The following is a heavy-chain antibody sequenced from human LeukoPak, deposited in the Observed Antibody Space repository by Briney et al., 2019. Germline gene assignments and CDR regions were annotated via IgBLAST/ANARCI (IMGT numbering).Heavy chain of an antibody. D-gene: IGHD2-15*01. V-gene: IGHV3-33*06. J-gene: IGHJ4*02. CDR2: IWYDGSNK. Sequence: PGGSLRLSCAASGFTFSSYGMHWVRQAPGKGLEWVAVIWYDGSNKYYADSVKGRFTISRDNSKNTLYLQMNSLRAEDTAVYYCAKDQSVVVAASVLDYWGQGTLVTVSS. CDR3: AKDQSVVVAASVLDY. CDR1: GFTFSSYG.